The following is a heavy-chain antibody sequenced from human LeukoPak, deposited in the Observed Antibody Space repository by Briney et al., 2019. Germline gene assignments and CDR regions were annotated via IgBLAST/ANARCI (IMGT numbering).Heavy chain of an antibody. J-gene: IGHJ4*02. CDR2: ISSSSSYI. V-gene: IGHV3-21*01. CDR3: AREGGYSYGSQTIDY. CDR1: GFTSSSYS. D-gene: IGHD5-18*01. Sequence: PGGSLRLSCAASGFTSSSYSMNWVRQAPGKRLEWVSSISSSSSYIYYADSVKGRFTISRDNAKNSLYLQMNSLRAEDTAVYYCAREGGYSYGSQTIDYWAREPWSPSPQ.